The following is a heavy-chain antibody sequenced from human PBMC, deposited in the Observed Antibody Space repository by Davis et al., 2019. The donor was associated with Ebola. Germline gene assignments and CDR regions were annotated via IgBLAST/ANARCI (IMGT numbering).Heavy chain of an antibody. CDR2: ISWNSISI. CDR1: GFTFNNYA. D-gene: IGHD2-8*01. V-gene: IGHV3-9*01. J-gene: IGHJ6*02. Sequence: LSLTCAASGFTFNNYAMHWVRQAPGKGLEWVSGISWNSISIGYADSVKGRFTISRDNANHSLYLQMNSLRPEDTALYYCVKVKWSAPYFYYGMDVWGQGTTVTVSS. CDR3: VKVKWSAPYFYYGMDV.